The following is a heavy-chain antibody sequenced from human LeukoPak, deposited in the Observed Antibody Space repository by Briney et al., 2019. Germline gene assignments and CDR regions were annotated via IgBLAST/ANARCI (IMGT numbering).Heavy chain of an antibody. CDR1: GFSLSTNGVG. V-gene: IGHV2-5*01. CDR3: AHINAWGSYSLFDY. D-gene: IGHD3-16*01. CDR2: IYWTDDK. J-gene: IGHJ4*02. Sequence: SGPTLVNPTQTLTLTCTFSGFSLSTNGVGAGWIRQPPGKALEWLALIYWTDDKRYSPSLKSRLTITRDTSRNRVGLTMTNMDPVDAGTYYCAHINAWGSYSLFDYWGQGTLVTVSS.